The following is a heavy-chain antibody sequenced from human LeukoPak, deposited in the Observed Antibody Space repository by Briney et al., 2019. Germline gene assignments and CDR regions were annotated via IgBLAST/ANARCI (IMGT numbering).Heavy chain of an antibody. CDR1: GFTFSDYY. Sequence: GGSLRLSCAASGFTFSDYYMSWIRQAPGKGLEWVSYISSSGSTIYYADSVKGRFTISRDNAKNSLYLQMNSLRAEDTAVYYCARDLLAYYYDSSGYPPLGHWGQGTLVTVSS. CDR2: ISSSGSTI. V-gene: IGHV3-11*04. J-gene: IGHJ4*02. CDR3: ARDLLAYYYDSSGYPPLGH. D-gene: IGHD3-22*01.